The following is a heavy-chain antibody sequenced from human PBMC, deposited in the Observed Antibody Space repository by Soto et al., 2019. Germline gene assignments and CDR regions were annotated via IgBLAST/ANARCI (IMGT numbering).Heavy chain of an antibody. D-gene: IGHD2-15*01. CDR1: GFTVSSNY. CDR2: IYSGGST. CDR3: ARDFPYGYCSGGSCSFYYYYYYRDV. V-gene: IGHV3-66*01. Sequence: GGSLRLSCAASGFTVSSNYMSWVRQAPGKGLEWVSVIYSGGSTYYADSVKGRFTISRDNSKNTLYLQMNSLRAEDTVVFYCARDFPYGYCSGGSCSFYYYYYYRDVWGKGTTVTVSS. J-gene: IGHJ6*03.